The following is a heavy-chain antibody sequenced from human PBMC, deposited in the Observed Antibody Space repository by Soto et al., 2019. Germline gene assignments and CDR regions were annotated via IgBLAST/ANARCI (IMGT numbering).Heavy chain of an antibody. V-gene: IGHV1-58*01. D-gene: IGHD6-19*01. Sequence: VKVSCKASGFTFTSSAVQWVRQARGQRLEWIGWIVVGSGNTNYAQKFQERVTITRDMSTSTAYMELSSLRSEDTAVYYCAADLLYSSGWYHRDYWGQGTLVTVSS. CDR3: AADLLYSSGWYHRDY. CDR2: IVVGSGNT. J-gene: IGHJ4*02. CDR1: GFTFTSSA.